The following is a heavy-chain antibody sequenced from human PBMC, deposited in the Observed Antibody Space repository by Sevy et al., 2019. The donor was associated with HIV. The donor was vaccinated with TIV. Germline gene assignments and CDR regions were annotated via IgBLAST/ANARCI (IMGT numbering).Heavy chain of an antibody. V-gene: IGHV1-2*02. J-gene: IGHJ4*02. D-gene: IGHD6-13*01. CDR1: GYTFTGYY. CDR2: INPNSGGT. CDR3: ARGPRIAAADSSGEAYFDY. Sequence: ASVKVSCKASGYTFTGYYMHWVRQAPGQGLEWMGWINPNSGGTNYAQKFQGRVTMTRDTSISTAYMELGRLRSDDTAVYYCARGPRIAAADSSGEAYFDYWGQGTLVTVSS.